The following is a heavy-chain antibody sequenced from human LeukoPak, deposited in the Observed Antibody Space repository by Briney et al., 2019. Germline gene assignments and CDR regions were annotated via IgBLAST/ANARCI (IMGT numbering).Heavy chain of an antibody. Sequence: ASVKVSCKSSGYTFTAYYMHWVRQAAGQGLEWMGWINPNSGGTNYAQKFQGRVTMTRDTSISTAYMELSRLRSDDTAVYYCARGTDTASPTSDFDYWGQGTLVTVSS. CDR3: ARGTDTASPTSDFDY. CDR1: GYTFTAYY. J-gene: IGHJ4*02. CDR2: INPNSGGT. D-gene: IGHD5-18*01. V-gene: IGHV1-2*02.